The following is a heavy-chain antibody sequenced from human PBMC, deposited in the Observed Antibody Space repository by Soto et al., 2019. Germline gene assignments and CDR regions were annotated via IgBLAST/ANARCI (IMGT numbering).Heavy chain of an antibody. Sequence: QVQLVESGGGVVQPGRSLRLSCAASGFTFSSYAMHWVRQAPGKGLEWVAVISYDGSNKYYADSVKGRFTISRDNSKNTLYLQMNSLRAEDTAVYYCASRIVEESYYCYGRDVWGQGTTVTVSS. J-gene: IGHJ6*02. V-gene: IGHV3-30-3*01. D-gene: IGHD1-26*01. CDR1: GFTFSSYA. CDR2: ISYDGSNK. CDR3: ASRIVEESYYCYGRDV.